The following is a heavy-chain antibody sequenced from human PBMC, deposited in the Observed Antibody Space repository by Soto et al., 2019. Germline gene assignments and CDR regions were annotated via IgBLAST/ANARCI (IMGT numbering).Heavy chain of an antibody. CDR1: GDSISSDYYH. CDR3: AREDDGGDSLDV. V-gene: IGHV4-30-4*08. Sequence: PSETLSLTCTVSGDSISSDYYHWTWLRQSPGKGLEWIGYIHHSGSILYNPSLKSRVTISVDTSKNQFSLHLTSVTAADTAVYFCAREDDGGDSLDVWGQGTTVTVSS. CDR2: IHHSGSI. D-gene: IGHD2-21*02. J-gene: IGHJ6*02.